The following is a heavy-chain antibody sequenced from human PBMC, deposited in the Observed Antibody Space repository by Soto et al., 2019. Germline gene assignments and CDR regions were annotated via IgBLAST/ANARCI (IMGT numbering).Heavy chain of an antibody. CDR2: IKQDGSEK. Sequence: GGSLRLSCAASGFTFSSYWMSWVRQAPGKGLEWVANIKQDGSEKYYVDSVKGRFTISRDNAKNSLYLQMNSLRAEDTAVYYCARARISWRYYYGMDVWGQGTTVTVSS. D-gene: IGHD6-6*01. J-gene: IGHJ6*02. V-gene: IGHV3-7*05. CDR1: GFTFSSYW. CDR3: ARARISWRYYYGMDV.